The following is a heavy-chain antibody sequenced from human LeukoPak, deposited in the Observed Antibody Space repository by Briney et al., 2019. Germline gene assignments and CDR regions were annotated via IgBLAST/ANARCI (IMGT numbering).Heavy chain of an antibody. J-gene: IGHJ4*02. CDR1: GFTFSSYS. Sequence: GGSLRLSCAASGFTFSSYSMNWVRQAPGKGLEWVSSISSSSSYIYYADSVKGRFTISRDNAKNSLYLQMNSLRAEDTAVYYCARDWGCSYGPIFDYWGQGTLVTVSS. D-gene: IGHD5-18*01. CDR3: ARDWGCSYGPIFDY. CDR2: ISSSSSYI. V-gene: IGHV3-21*01.